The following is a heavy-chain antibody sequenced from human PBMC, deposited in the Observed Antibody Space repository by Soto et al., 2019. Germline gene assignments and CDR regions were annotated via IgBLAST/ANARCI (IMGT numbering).Heavy chain of an antibody. J-gene: IGHJ4*02. D-gene: IGHD3-9*01. Sequence: GGSLRLSCAASGFTFDDYAMHWVRQAPGKGLEWVSGISWNSGSIGYADSVKGRFTISRDNAKNSLYLQMNSLRAEDTALYYCAKAHEEYYDILTWRDYFDYWGQGTLVTVSS. V-gene: IGHV3-9*01. CDR1: GFTFDDYA. CDR3: AKAHEEYYDILTWRDYFDY. CDR2: ISWNSGSI.